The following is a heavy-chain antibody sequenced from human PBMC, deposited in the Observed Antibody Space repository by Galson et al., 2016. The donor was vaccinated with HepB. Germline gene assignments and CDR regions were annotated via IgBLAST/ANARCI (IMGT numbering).Heavy chain of an antibody. CDR2: IYWDDDK. CDR3: AHSRRVHVVQGRTRYYVMDV. J-gene: IGHJ6*02. Sequence: PALVKPTQTLTLTCTFSGFSLNRYGVGVGWMRQSPGRAPEWLALIYWDDDKEYNPSLESRLSITKDTSRSQVVLKVTNMDPVDTATYFCAHSRRVHVVQGRTRYYVMDVWGQGTTVTVSS. V-gene: IGHV2-5*02. D-gene: IGHD3-10*01. CDR1: GFSLNRYGVG.